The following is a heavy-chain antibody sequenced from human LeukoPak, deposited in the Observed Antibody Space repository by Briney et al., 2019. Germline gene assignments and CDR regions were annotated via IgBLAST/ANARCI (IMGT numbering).Heavy chain of an antibody. CDR3: ARHRIVGATFDFDY. J-gene: IGHJ4*02. D-gene: IGHD1-26*01. V-gene: IGHV3-33*01. Sequence: GGSLRLSCAAAGFTFSSYGMHWVRQAPGKGLEWVAVIWYDGSNKYYADSVKGRFTISRDNSKNTLYLQMNSLRAEDTAVYYCARHRIVGATFDFDYWGQGTLVTVSS. CDR2: IWYDGSNK. CDR1: GFTFSSYG.